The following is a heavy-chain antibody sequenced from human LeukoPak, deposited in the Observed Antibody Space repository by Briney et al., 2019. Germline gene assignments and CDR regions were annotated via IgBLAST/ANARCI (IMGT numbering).Heavy chain of an antibody. V-gene: IGHV4-39*07. J-gene: IGHJ3*02. CDR1: GGSISSSSYY. D-gene: IGHD3-22*01. CDR3: ARDRNYYDSSGYHDAFDI. Sequence: SETLSLTCTVSGGSISSSSYYWGWIRQPPGKGLEWIGSIYYSGSTNYNPPLKSRVTISVDTSKNQFSLKLSSVTAADTAVYYCARDRNYYDSSGYHDAFDIWGQGTMVTVSS. CDR2: IYYSGST.